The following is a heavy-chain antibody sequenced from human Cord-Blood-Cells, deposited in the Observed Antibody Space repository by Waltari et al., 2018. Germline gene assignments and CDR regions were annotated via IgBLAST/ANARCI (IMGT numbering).Heavy chain of an antibody. D-gene: IGHD5-12*01. Sequence: QLQLQESGSGLVKPSQTLSLTCAVSGGSISSGGYSWSWIRQPPGKGLEWIGYIYHSGSTYYNTTLKSRVTISVDRSKNQFSLKLSSVTAADTAVYYCARSIYDYNYYYGMDVWGQGTTVTVSS. CDR1: GGSISSGGYS. J-gene: IGHJ6*02. CDR2: IYHSGST. V-gene: IGHV4-30-2*01. CDR3: ARSIYDYNYYYGMDV.